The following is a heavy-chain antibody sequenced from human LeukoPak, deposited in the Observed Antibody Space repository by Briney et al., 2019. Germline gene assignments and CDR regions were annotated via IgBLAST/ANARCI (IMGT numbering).Heavy chain of an antibody. CDR1: GYTFTGYY. V-gene: IGHV1-2*02. CDR3: ARVVTGYGSGREPFSDYYYYYMDV. J-gene: IGHJ6*03. D-gene: IGHD3-10*01. CDR2: INPNSGGT. Sequence: GASVKVSCKASGYTFTGYYMHWVRQAPGQGLEWMGWINPNSGGTNYAQKFQGRVTMTRDTSISTAYMELSRLRSDDTAVYYCARVVTGYGSGREPFSDYYYYYMDVWGKGTTVTISS.